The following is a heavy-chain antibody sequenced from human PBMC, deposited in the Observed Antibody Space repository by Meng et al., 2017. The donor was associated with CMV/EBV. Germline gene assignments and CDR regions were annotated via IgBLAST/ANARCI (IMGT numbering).Heavy chain of an antibody. D-gene: IGHD6-19*01. Sequence: GESLKISCAASGFAVSGNYMSWVRQAPGKGLQWVSVIYSGDSTYYADSVKGRFTISRDNSKNTLYLQMNSLKTEDTAVYYCTVRIAVAGTIDYWGQGTLVTVSS. CDR1: GFAVSGNY. CDR2: IYSGDST. CDR3: TVRIAVAGTIDY. J-gene: IGHJ4*02. V-gene: IGHV3-53*01.